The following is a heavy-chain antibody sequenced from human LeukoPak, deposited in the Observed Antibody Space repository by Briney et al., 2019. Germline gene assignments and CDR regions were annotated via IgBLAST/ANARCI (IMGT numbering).Heavy chain of an antibody. J-gene: IGHJ5*02. CDR2: INEDGSVK. Sequence: PGGSLRLSCAASGFTFSNYCMSWVRQAPGKGLEWVGNINEDGSVKYYVDSVKGRFTISRDNAKNSLYLQMNSLRAGDTAVYYCARDLGASQRLSWFGPWGQGTLVTVSS. CDR1: GFTFSNYC. CDR3: ARDLGASQRLSWFGP. V-gene: IGHV3-7*05. D-gene: IGHD1-26*01.